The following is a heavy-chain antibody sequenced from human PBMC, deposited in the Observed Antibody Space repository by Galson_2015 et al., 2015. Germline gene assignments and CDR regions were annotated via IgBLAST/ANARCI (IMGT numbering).Heavy chain of an antibody. CDR2: SSAGGGDT. V-gene: IGHV3-23*01. CDR1: GFTFSSYA. D-gene: IGHD3-22*01. J-gene: IGHJ3*02. CDR3: ARDQAGYYDSSGNTCDGFDI. Sequence: SLRLSCAASGFTFSSYAMSWVRQAPGKGLEWVSISSAGGGDTNYADSVKGRFTVSRDNSKNTLYLQMNSLRAEDTAVYYCARDQAGYYDSSGNTCDGFDIWGHATLVTVSS.